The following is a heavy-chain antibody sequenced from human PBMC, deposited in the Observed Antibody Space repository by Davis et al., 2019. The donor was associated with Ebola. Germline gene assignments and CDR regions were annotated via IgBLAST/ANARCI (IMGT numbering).Heavy chain of an antibody. CDR2: IYYRGST. D-gene: IGHD3-16*02. V-gene: IGHV4-59*02. CDR3: ARGPDYDYVWGSYRLTYYFDY. CDR1: GSSVSNYY. Sequence: SETLSLTCTVSGSSVSNYYWSWIRQPPGKGLEWIGYIYYRGSTNYNPSLKSRVTISVDTSKNQFSLKLSSVTAADTAVYYCARGPDYDYVWGSYRLTYYFDYWGQGTLVTVSS. J-gene: IGHJ4*02.